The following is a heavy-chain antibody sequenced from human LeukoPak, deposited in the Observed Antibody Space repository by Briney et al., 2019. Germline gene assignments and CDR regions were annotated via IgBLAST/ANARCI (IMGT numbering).Heavy chain of an antibody. CDR1: GFTFSSYS. D-gene: IGHD6-6*01. CDR2: ISSSSSYI. CDR3: ARGIAARPGGY. Sequence: GGSLRLSCAASGFTFSSYSMTWVCQAPGKGLEWVSSISSSSSYIYYADPVKGRFTISRDNAKNSLYLQMNSLRAEDTAVYYCARGIAARPGGYWGQGTLVTVSS. V-gene: IGHV3-21*01. J-gene: IGHJ4*02.